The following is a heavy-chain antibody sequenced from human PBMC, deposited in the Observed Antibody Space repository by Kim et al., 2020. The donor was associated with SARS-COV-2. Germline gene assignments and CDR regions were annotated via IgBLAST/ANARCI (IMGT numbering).Heavy chain of an antibody. CDR2: ITADGAGT. CDR3: VADHSTTWCFHY. D-gene: IGHD6-13*01. V-gene: IGHV3-23*01. CDR1: GLTFSAHA. Sequence: GGSLRLSCAVSGLTFSAHAISWVRQTPGKGLELVSTITADGAGTHYADSVKGRFTISRDNSKNTLYLQMNNLRAEDSALYFCVADHSTTWCFHYWGQGTLVTVSS. J-gene: IGHJ4*02.